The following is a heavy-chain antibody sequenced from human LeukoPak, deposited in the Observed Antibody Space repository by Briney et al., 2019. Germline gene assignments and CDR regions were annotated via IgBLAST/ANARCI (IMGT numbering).Heavy chain of an antibody. D-gene: IGHD5-18*01. V-gene: IGHV3-21*01. CDR1: GFTFSTYT. J-gene: IGHJ4*02. CDR2: ISSSSSYM. Sequence: GGSLRLSCAASGFTFSTYTMNWVRQAPGKGLEWVSFISSSSSYMYYADSVKGRFTISRDNTKKSLYLQMNSLRDEDTAVYYCARDGLHTAHFDYWGQGTLVTVSS. CDR3: ARDGLHTAHFDY.